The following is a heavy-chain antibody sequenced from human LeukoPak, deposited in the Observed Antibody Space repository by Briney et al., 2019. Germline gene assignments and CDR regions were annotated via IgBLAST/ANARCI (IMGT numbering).Heavy chain of an antibody. V-gene: IGHV3-30*18. CDR2: ISYDGSNK. CDR3: AKPDDYADYYYGMDV. D-gene: IGHD4-17*01. J-gene: IGHJ6*02. CDR1: GFTFSSYG. Sequence: QPGGSLRLSCAASGFTFSSYGMHWVRQAPGKGLEWVAVISYDGSNKYYADSVKGRFTISRDNSKNTLYLQMNSLRAEDTAVYYCAKPDDYADYYYGMDVWAKGPRSPSP.